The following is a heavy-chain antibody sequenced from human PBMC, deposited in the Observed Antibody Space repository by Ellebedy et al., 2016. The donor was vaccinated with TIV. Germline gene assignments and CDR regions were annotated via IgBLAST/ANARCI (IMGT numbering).Heavy chain of an antibody. J-gene: IGHJ6*02. CDR2: INPNGGNT. Sequence: ASVKVSCKASGYTFTNYYIHWVRQAPGQGLEWLGIINPNGGNTTYAQKLQGRVTMTRDTSTSTVYMELRSLRSEDTAVYYCARALRFLEWLRNDAAMDVWGQGTTVTVSS. D-gene: IGHD3-3*01. CDR1: GYTFTNYY. CDR3: ARALRFLEWLRNDAAMDV. V-gene: IGHV1-46*04.